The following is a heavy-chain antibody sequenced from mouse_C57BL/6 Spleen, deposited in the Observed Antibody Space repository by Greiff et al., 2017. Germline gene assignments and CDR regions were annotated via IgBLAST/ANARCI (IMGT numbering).Heavy chain of an antibody. D-gene: IGHD1-3*01. Sequence: QVQLQQPGAELVKPGASVKMSCKASGYTFTSYWITWVKQRPGQGLEWIGVIYPGSGSTNYNEKVKSKATLTVDTSSSTAYMQLSSLTSEDSAVYDCAREEGVITTGEGYFDVWGTGTTVTVSS. CDR3: AREEGVITTGEGYFDV. V-gene: IGHV1-55*01. CDR1: GYTFTSYW. CDR2: IYPGSGST. J-gene: IGHJ1*03.